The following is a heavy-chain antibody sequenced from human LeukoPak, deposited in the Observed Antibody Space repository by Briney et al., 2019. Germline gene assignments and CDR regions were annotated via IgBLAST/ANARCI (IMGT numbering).Heavy chain of an antibody. CDR1: GYTFTSYG. D-gene: IGHD3-22*01. V-gene: IGHV1-18*01. J-gene: IGHJ3*02. CDR2: ISAYNGNT. CDR3: ARDIFVVSYYYSSGYDAFDI. Sequence: ASVKVSCKASGYTFTSYGISWVRQAPGQGLEWMGWISAYNGNTNYAQKLQGRVTMTTDTSTSTAYMELRSLRSDDTAVYYCARDIFVVSYYYSSGYDAFDIWGQGTMVTVSS.